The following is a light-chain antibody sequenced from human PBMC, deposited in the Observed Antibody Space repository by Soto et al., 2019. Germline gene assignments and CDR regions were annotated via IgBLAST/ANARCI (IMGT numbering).Light chain of an antibody. CDR3: QQYNSYPRT. CDR2: DAS. J-gene: IGKJ1*01. V-gene: IGKV1-5*01. Sequence: DIQMTQSPSTLSASVGDRVTITCRDSQSISSWLAWYQQKPGKAPKLLIYDASSLESGVPSMFSGSVSGTEFTLTISSLQPDDFATYYCQQYNSYPRTFGQGTKVEIK. CDR1: QSISSW.